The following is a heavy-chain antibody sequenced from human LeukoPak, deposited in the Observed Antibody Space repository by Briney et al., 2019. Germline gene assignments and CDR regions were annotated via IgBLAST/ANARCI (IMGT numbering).Heavy chain of an antibody. CDR1: GFTFSSYE. CDR2: ISSSGSTI. D-gene: IGHD2-15*01. CDR3: ARSVVMVGGTRWFDP. V-gene: IGHV3-48*03. J-gene: IGHJ5*02. Sequence: GGSLRLSCAASGFTFSSYEINWVRQAPGKGLEWVSYISSSGSTIKYADSVKGRFTISRGNAKNSLYLQMNSLRAEDTAVYYCARSVVMVGGTRWFDPWGQGTLVTVSS.